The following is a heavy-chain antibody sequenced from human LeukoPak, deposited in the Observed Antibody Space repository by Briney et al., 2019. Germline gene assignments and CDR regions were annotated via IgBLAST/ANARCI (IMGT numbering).Heavy chain of an antibody. J-gene: IGHJ4*02. CDR3: ARAGTIFGVVIYDY. Sequence: GGSLRLSCAASGFTFSSYWMHWVRQAPGKGLVWVSRINSDGSSTSYADSVKGRFTISRDNAKNTLHLQMNSLRAEDTAVYYCARAGTIFGVVIYDYWGQGTLVTVSS. D-gene: IGHD3-3*01. CDR1: GFTFSSYW. CDR2: INSDGSST. V-gene: IGHV3-74*01.